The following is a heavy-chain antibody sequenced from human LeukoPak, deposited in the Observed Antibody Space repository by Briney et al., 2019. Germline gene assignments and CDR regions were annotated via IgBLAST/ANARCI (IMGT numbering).Heavy chain of an antibody. CDR3: ARGRRKFVGYGSGSYYFDY. CDR2: INHSGST. J-gene: IGHJ4*01. CDR1: GGSFSGYY. Sequence: SETLSLTCAVYGGSFSGYYWSWIRQPPGKGLEWIWEINHSGSTNYNPSLKSRVTISVDTSKNQFSLKLSSVTAADTAAYYCARGRRKFVGYGSGSYYFDYSGHGTLGTASS. V-gene: IGHV4-34*01. D-gene: IGHD3-10*01.